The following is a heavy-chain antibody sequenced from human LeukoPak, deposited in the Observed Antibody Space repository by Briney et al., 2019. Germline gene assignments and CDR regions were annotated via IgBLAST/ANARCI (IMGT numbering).Heavy chain of an antibody. D-gene: IGHD2-8*01. Sequence: GGSLRLSCAASGLTFSSYWMSWVRQAPGKGLEWVANIKEDGSEKHYVDSVKGRFTISRDNAKNSLYLQMNSLRAEDTAVYYCARDRTRCFYWGQGTLVAVSS. CDR1: GLTFSSYW. V-gene: IGHV3-7*01. CDR2: IKEDGSEK. CDR3: ARDRTRCFY. J-gene: IGHJ4*02.